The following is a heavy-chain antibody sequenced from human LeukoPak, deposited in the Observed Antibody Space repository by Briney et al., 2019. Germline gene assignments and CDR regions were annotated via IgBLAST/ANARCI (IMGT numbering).Heavy chain of an antibody. D-gene: IGHD3-9*01. Sequence: GGSLRLSCAASGFTFSSYSMNWVRQAPGKGLEWVSSISSSSSYIYYADSVKGRFTISRDNAKNSLYLQMNSLRAEDTAVYYCARGRVLRYFDWLLANDAFDIWGQGTMVTVSS. CDR1: GFTFSSYS. J-gene: IGHJ3*02. V-gene: IGHV3-21*01. CDR3: ARGRVLRYFDWLLANDAFDI. CDR2: ISSSSSYI.